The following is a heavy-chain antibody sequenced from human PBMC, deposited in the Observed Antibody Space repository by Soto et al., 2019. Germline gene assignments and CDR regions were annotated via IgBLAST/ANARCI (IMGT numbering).Heavy chain of an antibody. D-gene: IGHD2-21*02. CDR2: VNPSGGHT. CDR1: GDTFTDSY. J-gene: IGHJ4*02. V-gene: IGHV1-46*01. CDR3: ARGGHVVVVTAALDY. Sequence: QVQLVQSGAEVKKPGASVKVSCKASGDTFTDSYIHWVRQAPGQGLEWMGTVNPSGGHTTYAQHFLGRMTMTRDTSTSTLYMELTSLTSEDTAVYYCARGGHVVVVTAALDYWGQGTRVTVSS.